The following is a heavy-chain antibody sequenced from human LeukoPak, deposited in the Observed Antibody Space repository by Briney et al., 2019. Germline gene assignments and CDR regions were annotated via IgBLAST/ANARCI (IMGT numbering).Heavy chain of an antibody. J-gene: IGHJ4*03. Sequence: GGSLRLSCAASGFTFSSYWMHWVRQAPGKGLVWVSLINNDGSTSYADSVKGRFTISRDNAKSTLFLQMNSLRPEDTAVYFCVMGRAYNHWGRGTMITVSS. V-gene: IGHV3-74*01. CDR2: INNDGST. CDR1: GFTFSSYW. CDR3: VMGRAYNH. D-gene: IGHD5-18*01.